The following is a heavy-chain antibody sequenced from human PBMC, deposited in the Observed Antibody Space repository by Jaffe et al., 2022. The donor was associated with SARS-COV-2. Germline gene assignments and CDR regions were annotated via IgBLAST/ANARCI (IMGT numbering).Heavy chain of an antibody. CDR2: INPSAGRT. V-gene: IGHV1-46*01. J-gene: IGHJ6*02. CDR3: ARDGGDKYLYGMDV. D-gene: IGHD3-16*01. CDR1: GYTFSSYY. Sequence: QVQLEQSGAEVKKPGASVKVSCKASGYTFSSYYMHWVRQVPGQGLEWMGIINPSAGRTTNGPKFQGRVSMTWDTSTSTVYMELSSLRSEDTAVYYCARDGGDKYLYGMDVWGQGTTVTVSS.